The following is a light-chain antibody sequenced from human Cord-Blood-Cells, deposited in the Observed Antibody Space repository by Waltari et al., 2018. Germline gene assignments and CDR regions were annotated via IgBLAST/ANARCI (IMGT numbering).Light chain of an antibody. V-gene: IGLV2-23*01. J-gene: IGLJ1*01. CDR1: SSDVGSSNL. CDR3: CSYSGSSTYV. CDR2: EGS. Sequence: QSALTQPASLSGSPGQSITIPSTGTSSDVGSSNLVSWYQQHPAKAPKLLIYEGSKGPSGVSYRVSGSKSGNTASLTIAGLQAEDEADYYCCSYSGSSTYVFVTGTKVTVL.